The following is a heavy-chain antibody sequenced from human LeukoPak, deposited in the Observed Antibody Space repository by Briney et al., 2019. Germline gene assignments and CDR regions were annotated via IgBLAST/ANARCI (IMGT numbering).Heavy chain of an antibody. CDR2: IYYSGST. CDR1: GGSISSYY. CDR3: ARRVATPDGAFDI. D-gene: IGHD5-12*01. Sequence: ASETLSLTCTVSGGSISSYYWSWIRQPPGKGLEWIGYIYYSGSTNYNPSLKSRVTISVDTSKNQFSLKLSSVTAADTAVYYCARRVATPDGAFDIWGQGTMVTVSS. V-gene: IGHV4-59*08. J-gene: IGHJ3*02.